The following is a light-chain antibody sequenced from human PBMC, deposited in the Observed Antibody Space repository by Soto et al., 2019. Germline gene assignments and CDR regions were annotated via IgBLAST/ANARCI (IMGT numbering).Light chain of an antibody. J-gene: IGKJ5*01. V-gene: IGKV3-11*01. CDR3: QRHNNWPPSLT. CDR2: DAS. Sequence: EIVLTQSPATLSLSPGERATFSCRASQSVSSYLAWYQQKPGQAPRLLIYDASTRATGIAARFSGSGSRTGFTLTLSSLEPEDFAVYYCQRHNNWPPSLTFGQGTRLEIK. CDR1: QSVSSY.